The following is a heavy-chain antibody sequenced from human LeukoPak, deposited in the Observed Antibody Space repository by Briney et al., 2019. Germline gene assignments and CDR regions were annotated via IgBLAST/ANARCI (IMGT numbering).Heavy chain of an antibody. CDR1: GFTFTNFW. CDR2: IRPDGSEQ. CDR3: AGRDSARNPSAY. Sequence: GGSLRLSCAASGFTFTNFWMNWIRRAPGRGLEWVANIRPDGSEQFYVDSVKGRFTISRDNAKNSVYLQMNSLRADDTAVYYCAGRDSARNPSAYWSQGTLVTVST. D-gene: IGHD4-11*01. V-gene: IGHV3-7*01. J-gene: IGHJ4*02.